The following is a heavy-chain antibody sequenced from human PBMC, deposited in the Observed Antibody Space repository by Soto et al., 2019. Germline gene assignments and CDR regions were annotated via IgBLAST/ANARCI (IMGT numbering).Heavy chain of an antibody. CDR1: GFTFSSYA. Sequence: QVQLVESGGGVVQPGQSLRLSCAASGFTFSSYAMHWARQAPGKELEWVTVISIRGGDEYYAESVRGRFTISRDDSKNTLYLQMVSLRGEDTAVYYCARGTIVARQHLDYWGQGTLVTVSS. J-gene: IGHJ4*02. D-gene: IGHD6-6*01. CDR2: ISIRGGDE. CDR3: ARGTIVARQHLDY. V-gene: IGHV3-30*03.